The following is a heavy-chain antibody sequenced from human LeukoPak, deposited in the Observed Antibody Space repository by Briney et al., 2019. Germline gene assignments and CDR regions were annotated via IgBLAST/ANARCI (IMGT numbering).Heavy chain of an antibody. J-gene: IGHJ4*02. V-gene: IGHV4-31*03. Sequence: PSQTLTLTCTVSRGSITGGDFYWSWIRQHPGMGLEWIGCIYSSGSAYYNPSLKSRLTISRDTSKNQFSLKLTSVTAADTAVYYCAKDQYYDFWSETSTPPPDDYWGQGTLVTVSS. CDR3: AKDQYYDFWSETSTPPPDDY. D-gene: IGHD3-3*01. CDR1: RGSITGGDFY. CDR2: IYSSGSA.